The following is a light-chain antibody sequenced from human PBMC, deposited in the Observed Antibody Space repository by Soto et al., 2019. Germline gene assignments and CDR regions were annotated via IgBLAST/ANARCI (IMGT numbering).Light chain of an antibody. J-gene: IGKJ3*01. V-gene: IGKV3-15*01. CDR3: HQYRESPQT. Sequence: EVVMTQSPATLSANLGETVTLSCKASQSVFTVLAWYRHIPGQAPRLLIQRASIRATGVPDKVSGSGSGTDFTLTISSLQSEDLVVYFCHQYRESPQTFGPGTKPDVK. CDR2: RAS. CDR1: QSVFTV.